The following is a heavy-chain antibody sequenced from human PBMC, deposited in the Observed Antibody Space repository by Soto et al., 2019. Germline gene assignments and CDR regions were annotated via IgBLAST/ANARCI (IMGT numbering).Heavy chain of an antibody. D-gene: IGHD5-12*01. V-gene: IGHV4-30-4*01. CDR3: ARVKATLYRHYYFDY. J-gene: IGHJ4*02. CDR2: IYYSGST. Sequence: CLPAAVAGGSSSRCLSYWSCSRQPPGKGLEWLGYIYYSGSTYYNPSLKSRVTISVDTSKNQFSLKLSSVTAADTAVYFCARVKATLYRHYYFDYWGQGTSVTVSS. CDR1: GGSSSRCLSY.